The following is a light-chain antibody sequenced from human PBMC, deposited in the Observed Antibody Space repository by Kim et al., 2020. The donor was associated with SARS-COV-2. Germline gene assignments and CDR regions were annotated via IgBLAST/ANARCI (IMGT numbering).Light chain of an antibody. CDR1: GGHSSFD. Sequence: SVKLACTRSGGHSSFDIAWHQQQPGKGPRYLMKLNSDRSHSKGDGVPDRFSGSSSVAERYLTISSLQSEDEADYYCQTWGTGIRVFGGGTQLTVL. CDR2: LNSDRSH. V-gene: IGLV4-69*01. CDR3: QTWGTGIRV. J-gene: IGLJ3*02.